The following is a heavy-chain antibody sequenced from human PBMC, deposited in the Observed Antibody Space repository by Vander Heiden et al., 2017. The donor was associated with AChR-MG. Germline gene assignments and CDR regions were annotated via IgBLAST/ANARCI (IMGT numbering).Heavy chain of an antibody. CDR3: AGHPIAAAVDY. D-gene: IGHD6-13*01. CDR1: GGSFSGYY. CDR2: INHSGST. V-gene: IGHV4-34*01. J-gene: IGHJ4*02. Sequence: QVQLQQWGAGLLKPSETLSLTCAVYGGSFSGYYWSWIRQPPGKGLEWIGEINHSGSTNYNPSLKSRVTISVDTSKNQFSLKMSSVTAADTAVYYCAGHPIAAAVDYWGQVTLVTVSS.